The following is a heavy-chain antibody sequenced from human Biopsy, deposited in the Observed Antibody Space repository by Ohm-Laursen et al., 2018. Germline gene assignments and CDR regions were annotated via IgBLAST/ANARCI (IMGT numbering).Heavy chain of an antibody. CDR3: ARGTFRYDSSGYSWLDP. V-gene: IGHV3-13*01. Sequence: SLRLSCTASGFTFSSYDMHWVRQVPGKGLEWVSAIGTAADIYYSGSVKGRFTISRENAKNSLYLQMNSLRAGDTAMYYCARGTFRYDSSGYSWLDPWGQGTLVTVSS. J-gene: IGHJ5*02. CDR2: IGTAADI. D-gene: IGHD3-22*01. CDR1: GFTFSSYD.